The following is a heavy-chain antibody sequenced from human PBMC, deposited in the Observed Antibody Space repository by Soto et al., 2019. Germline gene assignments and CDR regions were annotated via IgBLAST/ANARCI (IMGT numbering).Heavy chain of an antibody. V-gene: IGHV4-39*01. CDR1: GGSISSSSYY. CDR2: IYYSGST. J-gene: IGHJ4*02. Sequence: QLQLQESGPGLVKPSETLSLTCTVSGGSISSSSYYWGWIRQPPGKGLEWIGSIYYSGSTYYNPSLKSRVTISVDTSKNQFSLKLSSVTAADTAVYYCARTYCGVDCYDRFDYWGQVTLVTVSS. CDR3: ARTYCGVDCYDRFDY. D-gene: IGHD2-21*02.